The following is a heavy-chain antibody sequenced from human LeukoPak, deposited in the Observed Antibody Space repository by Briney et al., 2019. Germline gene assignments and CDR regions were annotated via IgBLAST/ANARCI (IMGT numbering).Heavy chain of an antibody. Sequence: QPGRSLRLSCAASGFTFSSYGMHWVRQAPGKGLVWVSRINSDGSSTSYADSVKGRFIISRDNAKNTLYLQMNSLRAEDTAVYYCARDRPTYYDFWCGYYGEAASYYFDYWGQGTLVTVSS. D-gene: IGHD3-3*01. CDR3: ARDRPTYYDFWCGYYGEAASYYFDY. CDR1: GFTFSSYG. CDR2: INSDGSST. J-gene: IGHJ4*02. V-gene: IGHV3-74*01.